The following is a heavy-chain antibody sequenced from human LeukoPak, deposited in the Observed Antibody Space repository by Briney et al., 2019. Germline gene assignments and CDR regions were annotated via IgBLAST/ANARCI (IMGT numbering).Heavy chain of an antibody. CDR2: IIPILGIA. V-gene: IGHV1-69*04. Sequence: SVKVSCKASGGTFSSYAISWVRQAPGQGLEWMGRIIPILGIANYAQKFQGRVTITADKSTSAVYMELSSLRSEYTAVYSCARGLGLYFGELLSLYGMDVWGQGTTVTVSS. D-gene: IGHD3-10*01. CDR1: GGTFSSYA. J-gene: IGHJ6*02. CDR3: ARGLGLYFGELLSLYGMDV.